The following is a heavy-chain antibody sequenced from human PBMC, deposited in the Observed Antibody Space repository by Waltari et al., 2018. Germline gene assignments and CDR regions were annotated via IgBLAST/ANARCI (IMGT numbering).Heavy chain of an antibody. D-gene: IGHD6-19*01. Sequence: EVQLVESGGGSVQPGRSLRLSCAASGFTFDDYAMHLVRQAPGKGLEWVSGISWNSGSIGDADSVKGRFTISRDNAKNSLYLQMNSLRAEDMALYYCAKDISSGWTPHGAFDIWGQGTMVTVSS. CDR2: ISWNSGSI. CDR3: AKDISSGWTPHGAFDI. V-gene: IGHV3-9*03. CDR1: GFTFDDYA. J-gene: IGHJ3*02.